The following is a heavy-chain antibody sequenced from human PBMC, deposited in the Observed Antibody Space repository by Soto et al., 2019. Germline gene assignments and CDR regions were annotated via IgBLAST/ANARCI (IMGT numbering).Heavy chain of an antibody. CDR1: GYTFSRDQ. D-gene: IGHD3-10*01. J-gene: IGHJ5*02. Sequence: AASLKVSCKASGYTFSRDQIHWVRQAPGQGLEWMGMIDPSGGKTNYAQKFQGRVTMTRDTSTSTVYMALSSLRSEDTAIYFCGRVMRSLLSITALDTWGQGTLVTVSS. CDR2: IDPSGGKT. V-gene: IGHV1-46*01. CDR3: GRVMRSLLSITALDT.